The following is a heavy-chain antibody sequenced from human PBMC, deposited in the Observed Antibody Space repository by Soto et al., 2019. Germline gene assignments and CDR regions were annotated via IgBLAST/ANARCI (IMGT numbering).Heavy chain of an antibody. CDR3: ARDGNWRLDY. Sequence: QTLSLTPAMSGVSLSVSTVASSSISPHPTKGIEWLGRTNYGSKWSYAYAESVSSRITISADTSKNQFSLHLTSMTAEDTAVYYCARDGNWRLDYWGQGALVTVSS. CDR2: TNYGSKWSY. CDR1: GVSLSVSTVA. D-gene: IGHD1-1*01. J-gene: IGHJ4*02. V-gene: IGHV6-1*01.